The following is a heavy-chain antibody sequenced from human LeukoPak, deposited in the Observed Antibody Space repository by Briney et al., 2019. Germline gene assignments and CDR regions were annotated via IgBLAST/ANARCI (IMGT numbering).Heavy chain of an antibody. CDR2: ISTRSGTI. J-gene: IGHJ6*02. D-gene: IGHD6-13*01. V-gene: IGHV3-48*04. CDR3: ARVGAAAHNGDLDV. Sequence: PGGSLRLSCAASGFTFSNYCMNWVRQAPGKGLEWVSYISTRSGTIHYADSVKGRFTISRDNAKNSLYLQMNILRVEDTAVYYCARVGAAAHNGDLDVWGQGTTVTVSS. CDR1: GFTFSNYC.